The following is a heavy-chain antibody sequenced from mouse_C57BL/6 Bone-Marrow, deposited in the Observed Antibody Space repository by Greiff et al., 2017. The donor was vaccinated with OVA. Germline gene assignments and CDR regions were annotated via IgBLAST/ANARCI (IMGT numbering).Heavy chain of an antibody. J-gene: IGHJ1*03. CDR2: IYPGSGNT. Sequence: VQLQQSGAELVRPGASVKLSCKASGYTFTDYYINWVKQRPGQGLEWIARIYPGSGNTYYNEKFKGKATLTAEKSSSTAYMQLSSLTSEDSAVYFCARWGSTGDDWYFDVWGTGTTVTVSS. D-gene: IGHD4-1*02. CDR1: GYTFTDYY. CDR3: ARWGSTGDDWYFDV. V-gene: IGHV1-76*01.